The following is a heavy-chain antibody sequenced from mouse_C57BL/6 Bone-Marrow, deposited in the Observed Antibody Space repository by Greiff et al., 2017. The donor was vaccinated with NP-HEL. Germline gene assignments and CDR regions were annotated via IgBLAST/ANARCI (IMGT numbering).Heavy chain of an antibody. CDR2: ISTYYGDA. D-gene: IGHD2-4*01. Sequence: VMLVESGPELVRPGVSVKISCKGSGYTFTDYAMHWVKQSHAQSLEWIGVISTYYGDASYNQKFKDKATMTADTSSSTAYMELARLTSEDSAGYCCEKKAHDHDVGFYYAMDYWGKGTSVTVSS. CDR1: GYTFTDYA. J-gene: IGHJ4*01. V-gene: IGHV1-67*01. CDR3: EKKAHDHDVGFYYAMDY.